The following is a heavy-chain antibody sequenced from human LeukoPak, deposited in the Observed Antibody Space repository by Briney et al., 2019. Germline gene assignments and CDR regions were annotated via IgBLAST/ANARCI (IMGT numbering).Heavy chain of an antibody. V-gene: IGHV3-23*01. CDR3: AKGQWLVSSHFDY. J-gene: IGHJ4*02. D-gene: IGHD6-19*01. CDR2: ISGSGGST. CDR1: GFTFSSYA. Sequence: GGSLRLSCAASGFTFSSYAMSWVRQAPGKGLEWVSAISGSGGSTYYADSVKGRFTISRDNSKNTPYLQMNSLRAEDTAVYYCAKGQWLVSSHFDYWGQGTLVTVSS.